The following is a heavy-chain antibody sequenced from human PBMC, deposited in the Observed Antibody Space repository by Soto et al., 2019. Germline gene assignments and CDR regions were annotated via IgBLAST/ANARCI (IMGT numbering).Heavy chain of an antibody. CDR3: AREVYDILTGYFDAFDI. Sequence: KTSETLSLTCTVSGGSISSGGYYWSWIRQHPGKGLEWIGYIYYSGSTYYNPSLKSRVTISVDTSKNQFSLKLSSVTAADTAVYYCAREVYDILTGYFDAFDIWGQGTMVTVSS. J-gene: IGHJ3*02. CDR1: GGSISSGGYY. D-gene: IGHD3-9*01. V-gene: IGHV4-31*03. CDR2: IYYSGST.